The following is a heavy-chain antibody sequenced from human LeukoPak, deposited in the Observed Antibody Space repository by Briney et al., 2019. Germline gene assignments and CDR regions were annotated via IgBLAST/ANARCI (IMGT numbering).Heavy chain of an antibody. CDR2: ISAYNGNT. V-gene: IGHV1-18*01. Sequence: ASVRVSCKASGYTFTSYGISWVRQAPGQGLEWMGWISAYNGNTNYAQKLQGRVTMTTDTSTSTAYMELRSLRSDDTAVYYCARDKAVAANIDAFDIWGQGTMVTVSS. D-gene: IGHD6-19*01. CDR3: ARDKAVAANIDAFDI. CDR1: GYTFTSYG. J-gene: IGHJ3*02.